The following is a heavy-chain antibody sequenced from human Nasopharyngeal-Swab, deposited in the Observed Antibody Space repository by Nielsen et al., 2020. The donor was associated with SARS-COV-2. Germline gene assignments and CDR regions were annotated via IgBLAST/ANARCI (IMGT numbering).Heavy chain of an antibody. V-gene: IGHV3-48*03. Sequence: LSLTCAASGFTFSSYEMNWVRQAPGKGLEWVSYISSSGSTIYYADSVKGRFTISRDNAKNSLYLQMNSLRAEDTAVYYCARDGVTYYYYDSSGYRDDAFDIWDQGTMVTVSS. CDR2: ISSSGSTI. CDR3: ARDGVTYYYYDSSGYRDDAFDI. J-gene: IGHJ3*02. D-gene: IGHD3-22*01. CDR1: GFTFSSYE.